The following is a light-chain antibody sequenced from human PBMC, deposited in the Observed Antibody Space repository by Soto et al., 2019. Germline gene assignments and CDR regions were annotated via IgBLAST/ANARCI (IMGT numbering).Light chain of an antibody. V-gene: IGLV3-21*02. CDR3: QLWDTDSDHQV. J-gene: IGLJ3*02. Sequence: SYELTQAPSVSVAPEQTARVTCGGDNIGGKSVHWYQQKPGQAPVLIVFDDSDRPSGIPGRFSGSNSGDTATLTISRVEAGDEADYYCQLWDTDSDHQVFGGGTKLTVL. CDR1: NIGGKS. CDR2: DDS.